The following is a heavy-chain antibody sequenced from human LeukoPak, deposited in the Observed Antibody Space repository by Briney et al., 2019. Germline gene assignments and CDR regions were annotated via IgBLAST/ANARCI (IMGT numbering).Heavy chain of an antibody. J-gene: IGHJ4*02. D-gene: IGHD3-3*01. CDR1: GGSFSGYY. CDR2: IYDSGST. CDR3: QSRFLEWLLDY. V-gene: IGHV4-34*01. Sequence: KPSETLSLTCAVYGGSFSGYYWSWIRQPPGKGLEWIGSIYDSGSTYYNPSLKSRVTISVDTSKNQFSLKLNSVTAADTAMYYCQSRFLEWLLDYWGQGTLVTVSS.